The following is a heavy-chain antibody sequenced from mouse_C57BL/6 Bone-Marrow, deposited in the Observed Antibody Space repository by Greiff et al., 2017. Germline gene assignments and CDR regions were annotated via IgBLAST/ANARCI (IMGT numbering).Heavy chain of an antibody. CDR2: IYPGDGDT. CDR3: AYYYGSLYAMDY. CDR1: GYAFSSYW. D-gene: IGHD1-1*01. J-gene: IGHJ4*01. Sequence: QVQLQQSGAELVKPGASVKISCKASGYAFSSYWMNWVKQRPGTGLEWIGQIYPGDGDTNYNGKFKGKATLTADKSSSTAYMQLSSLPSEDSAVYFCAYYYGSLYAMDYWGQGTSVTVAS. V-gene: IGHV1-80*01.